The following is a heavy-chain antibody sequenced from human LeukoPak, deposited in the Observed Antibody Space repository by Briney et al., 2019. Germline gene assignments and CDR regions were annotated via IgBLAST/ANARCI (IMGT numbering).Heavy chain of an antibody. V-gene: IGHV4-4*02. J-gene: IGHJ5*02. Sequence: PSGALSLTCAVSGGSISSSNWWSWVRQPPGKGLEWIGEIYHSGSTNYNPSLKSRVTMSVDTSKNQFSLKLSSVTAADTAVYYCARHGITYYYGSGIREGDWFDPWGQGTLVTVSS. CDR2: IYHSGST. CDR3: ARHGITYYYGSGIREGDWFDP. CDR1: GGSISSSNW. D-gene: IGHD3-10*01.